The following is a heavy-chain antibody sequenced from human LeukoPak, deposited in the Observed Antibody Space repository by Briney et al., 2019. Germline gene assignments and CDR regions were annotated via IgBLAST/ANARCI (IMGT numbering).Heavy chain of an antibody. Sequence: GGSLRLSCEASGFTFSDSFMSWIRQAPGKGLAWIAYISSRSRTTHYADSVKGRFTISRDNAKSSLFLQMDSLRAEDTAVYYCARRATLTYYAMDVWGQGTTVTVSS. CDR1: GFTFSDSF. CDR3: ARRATLTYYAMDV. CDR2: ISSRSRTT. V-gene: IGHV3-11*01. J-gene: IGHJ6*02. D-gene: IGHD1-26*01.